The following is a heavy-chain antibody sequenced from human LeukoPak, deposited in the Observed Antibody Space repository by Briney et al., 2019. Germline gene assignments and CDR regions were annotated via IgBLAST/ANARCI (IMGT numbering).Heavy chain of an antibody. CDR2: ISGSGGST. V-gene: IGHV3-23*01. D-gene: IGHD3-3*01. J-gene: IGHJ4*02. CDR3: AKDLQARRRDFWSGYWGDFDY. CDR1: GFTFSSYA. Sequence: GGSLRLSCAASGFTFSSYAMSWVRQAPGKGLEWVSAISGSGGSTYYADSVKGRFTISRDNSKNTLYLQMNSLRAEDTAVYYCAKDLQARRRDFWSGYWGDFDYWGQGTLVTVSS.